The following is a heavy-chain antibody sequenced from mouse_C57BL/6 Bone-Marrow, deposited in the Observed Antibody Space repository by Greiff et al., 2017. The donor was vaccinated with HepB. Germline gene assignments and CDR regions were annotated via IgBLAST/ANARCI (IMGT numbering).Heavy chain of an antibody. V-gene: IGHV14-1*01. D-gene: IGHD1-1*01. CDR2: IDPEDGDT. CDR1: GFNIKDYY. CDR3: TTGGLLRYGPYY. Sequence: VQLKQSGAELVRPGASVKLSCTASGFNIKDYYMHWVKQRPEQGLEWIGRIDPEDGDTEYAPKFQGKATMTADTSSNTAYLQLSSLTSEDTAVYYCTTGGLLRYGPYYWGQGTTLTVSS. J-gene: IGHJ2*01.